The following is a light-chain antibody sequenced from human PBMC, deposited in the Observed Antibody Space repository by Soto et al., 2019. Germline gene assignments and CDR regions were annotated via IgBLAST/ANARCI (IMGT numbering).Light chain of an antibody. CDR2: GAS. CDR3: QQYNNWTLLT. CDR1: QSVSST. V-gene: IGKV3-15*01. J-gene: IGKJ3*01. Sequence: EIVMTQSPATLSVSPGERATLSCRASQSVSSTLAWYQQKPGQAPRLLIYGASTRAAGITPRLSGSGSGTAASLPIISLQCEDFAVDYCQQYNNWTLLTFGPGTKVHIK.